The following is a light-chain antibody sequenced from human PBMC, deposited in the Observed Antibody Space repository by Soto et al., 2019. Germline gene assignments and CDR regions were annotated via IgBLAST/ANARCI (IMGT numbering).Light chain of an antibody. J-gene: IGKJ1*01. CDR3: QQYNSYPLT. Sequence: DIQMTQSPSTLSASIGDRVTITCRASQSISSWLAWYQHKPGKAPKFLIYDASSLESGVPSRFSGSGSGTEFTLTISSLQPDDFATYYCQQYNSYPLTFGQGPKVEIK. CDR1: QSISSW. CDR2: DAS. V-gene: IGKV1-5*01.